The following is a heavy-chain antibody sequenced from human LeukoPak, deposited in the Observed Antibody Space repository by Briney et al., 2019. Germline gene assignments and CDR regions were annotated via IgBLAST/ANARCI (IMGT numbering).Heavy chain of an antibody. Sequence: GGSLRLSCAASGFTFSSYGMHWVRQAPGKGLEWVAFIRYDGSNKYYADSVKGRFTISRDNSKNTLYLQMNSLRAEDTAVYYCAKDRAGYSSGWWFGYWGQGTLVTVSS. CDR2: IRYDGSNK. D-gene: IGHD6-19*01. CDR1: GFTFSSYG. J-gene: IGHJ4*02. CDR3: AKDRAGYSSGWWFGY. V-gene: IGHV3-30*02.